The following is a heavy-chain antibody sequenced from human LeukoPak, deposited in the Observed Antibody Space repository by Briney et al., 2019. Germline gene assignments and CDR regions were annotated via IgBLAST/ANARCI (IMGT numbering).Heavy chain of an antibody. V-gene: IGHV3-30*02. CDR1: GFTFSSYG. CDR2: IRYDGSNK. D-gene: IGHD5-12*01. J-gene: IGHJ3*02. Sequence: GGSLRLSCAASGFTFSSYGMHWVRQAPGKGLEWVAFIRYDGSNKYYADPVKGRFTISRDNSKNTLYLQMNSLRTEDTAVYYCAKDIPRGYSGYHKGIPDAFDIWGQGTMVTVSS. CDR3: AKDIPRGYSGYHKGIPDAFDI.